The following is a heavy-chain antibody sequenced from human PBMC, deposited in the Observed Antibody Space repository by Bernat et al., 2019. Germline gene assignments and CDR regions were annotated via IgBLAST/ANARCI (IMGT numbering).Heavy chain of an antibody. CDR2: IYPGDSDT. D-gene: IGHD3-16*02. J-gene: IGHJ4*02. CDR3: ATSSGPYDYVWGSYRYTNYFDY. V-gene: IGHV5-51*03. Sequence: EVQLVQSGAEVKKPGESLKISCKGSGYSFTSYWIGWVRQMPGKGLEGMGIIYPGDSDTRYSPSFQGQVTISADKSISTAYLQWSSLKASDTAMYYCATSSGPYDYVWGSYRYTNYFDYWGQGTLVTVSS. CDR1: GYSFTSYW.